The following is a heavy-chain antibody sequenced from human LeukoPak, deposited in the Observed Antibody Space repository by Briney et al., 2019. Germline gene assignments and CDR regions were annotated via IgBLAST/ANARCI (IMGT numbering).Heavy chain of an antibody. CDR1: GFSFSHYA. CDR2: ISSNGGTI. CDR3: AREGHYRDFQY. V-gene: IGHV3-64*04. J-gene: IGHJ4*01. D-gene: IGHD4-11*01. Sequence: GGSLRLSCSASGFSFSHYAMYWVRQAPGKGLQYVSSISSNGGTIYYTDSVEGRFTISRDNSKNTVTLLMSSLRSDDTAVYFCAREGHYRDFQYWGHGTLVTVSS.